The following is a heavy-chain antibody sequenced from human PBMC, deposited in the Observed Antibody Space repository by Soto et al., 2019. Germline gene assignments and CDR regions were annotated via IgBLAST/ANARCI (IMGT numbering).Heavy chain of an antibody. V-gene: IGHV4-59*01. D-gene: IGHD5-12*01. J-gene: IGHJ4*02. CDR1: GDSISAYS. CDR2: IHYNGNT. CDR3: AREGNLGRWLQPLDF. Sequence: PSETLSLTCTVSGDSISAYSWSWVRQPPGKGLEWIGNIHYNGNTKYSPSLKSRVTMSVDTSKNHFSLRLISVTAADTAIYFRAREGNLGRWLQPLDFWGQGTLVT.